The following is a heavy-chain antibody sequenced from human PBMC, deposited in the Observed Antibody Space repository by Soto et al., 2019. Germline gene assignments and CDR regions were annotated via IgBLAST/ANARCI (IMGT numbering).Heavy chain of an antibody. CDR1: GGSISSYY. D-gene: IGHD3-22*01. CDR3: AGSSLLYDSSGYAF. J-gene: IGHJ4*02. CDR2: IYYSGST. V-gene: IGHV4-59*12. Sequence: PSETLSLTCTVSGGSISSYYWSWIRQPPGKGLEWIGYIYYSGSTYYNPSLKSRVTISVDTSKNQFSLKLSSVTAADTAVYYCAGSSLLYDSSGYAFWGQGTLVTVSS.